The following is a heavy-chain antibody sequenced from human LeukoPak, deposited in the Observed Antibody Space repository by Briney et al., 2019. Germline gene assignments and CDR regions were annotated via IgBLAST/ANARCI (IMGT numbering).Heavy chain of an antibody. V-gene: IGHV3-43*01. CDR1: GFTFDDYT. Sequence: GGSLRLSCTASGFTFDDYTMHWVRQAPGKGLEWVSLISWDGGSTYYADSVKGRFTISRDNSKNSLYLQMNSLRTEDTALYFCAKDHYYGSGSYSRWVYFDYWGQGTLVTVSS. CDR2: ISWDGGST. J-gene: IGHJ4*02. CDR3: AKDHYYGSGSYSRWVYFDY. D-gene: IGHD3-10*01.